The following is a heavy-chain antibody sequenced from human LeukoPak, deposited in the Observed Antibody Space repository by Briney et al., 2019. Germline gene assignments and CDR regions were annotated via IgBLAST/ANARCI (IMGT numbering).Heavy chain of an antibody. D-gene: IGHD1-7*01. CDR3: ARVMGNYASDY. CDR1: GFSFSDYY. V-gene: IGHV3-11*04. J-gene: IGHJ4*02. CDR2: ISSSGDTM. Sequence: GGSLRLSCAASGFSFSDYYMSWIRQAPGKGLEWVSYISSSGDTMSYADSVKGRFIISRDNAKNSLYLQMSSLRAEDAAICYCARVMGNYASDYWGQGALVTVSS.